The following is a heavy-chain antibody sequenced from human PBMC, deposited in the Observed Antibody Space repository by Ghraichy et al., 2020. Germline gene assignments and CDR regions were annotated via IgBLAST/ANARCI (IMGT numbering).Heavy chain of an antibody. CDR3: ARGSGQQLGSHFDY. CDR2: INHSGST. J-gene: IGHJ4*02. D-gene: IGHD6-13*01. Sequence: SETLSLTCAVYGGSFSGYYWSWIRQPPGKGLEWIGEINHSGSTNYNPSLKSRVTISVDTSKNQFSLKLSSVTAADTAVYYCARGSGQQLGSHFDYWGQGTLVTVSS. V-gene: IGHV4-34*01. CDR1: GGSFSGYY.